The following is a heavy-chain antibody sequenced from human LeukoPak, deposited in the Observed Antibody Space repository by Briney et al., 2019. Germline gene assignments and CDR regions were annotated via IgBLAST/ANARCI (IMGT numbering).Heavy chain of an antibody. D-gene: IGHD3-22*01. CDR3: ARSPLEPDSSGVFDY. CDR2: INHSGST. J-gene: IGHJ4*02. V-gene: IGHV4-34*01. CDR1: GGSISTSDYY. Sequence: SETLSLTCSVAGGSISTSDYYWSWIRQPPGKGLEWIGEINHSGSTNYNPSLKSRVTISVDTSKNQFSLKLSSVTAADTAVYYCARSPLEPDSSGVFDYWGQGTLVTVSS.